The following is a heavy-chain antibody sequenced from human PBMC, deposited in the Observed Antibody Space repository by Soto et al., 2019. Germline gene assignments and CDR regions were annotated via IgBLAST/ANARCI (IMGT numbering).Heavy chain of an antibody. V-gene: IGHV4-59*01. J-gene: IGHJ4*02. CDR3: ARRYGGNFDY. Sequence: PSETLSLACTVSGDSISSWSWNRYRQPPGKGLEWIGYIYYSGSTNYNPSLKRRVTISVDTSKNQFSLKLSSVTAADTAVYYCARRYGGNFDYWGQGTLVTVSS. D-gene: IGHD3-16*01. CDR2: IYYSGST. CDR1: GDSISSWS.